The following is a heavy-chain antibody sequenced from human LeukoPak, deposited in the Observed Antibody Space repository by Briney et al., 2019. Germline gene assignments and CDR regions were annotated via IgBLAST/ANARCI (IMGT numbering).Heavy chain of an antibody. J-gene: IGHJ5*02. CDR3: VNSGFDP. CDR1: GFTFSSYS. CDR2: ISSSSSTI. V-gene: IGHV3-48*01. Sequence: GGSLRLSCAASGFTFSSYSMNWARQAPGKGLEWVSYISSSSSTIYYADSVKGRFTISRDNFKNTLSLQMNGLRVEDTALYYCVNSGFDPWGQGTLVTVSS. D-gene: IGHD3-10*01.